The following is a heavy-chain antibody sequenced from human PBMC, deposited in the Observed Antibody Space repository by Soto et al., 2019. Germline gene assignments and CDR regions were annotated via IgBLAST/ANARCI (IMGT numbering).Heavy chain of an antibody. V-gene: IGHV3-7*03. D-gene: IGHD3-9*01. CDR1: GFTFSSYW. CDR2: IKQDGSEK. CDR3: AKCIRYFDWLPYTLDY. Sequence: GGSLRLSCAASGFTFSSYWMSWVRQAPGKGLEWVANIKQDGSEKYYVDSVKGRFTISRDNAKNSLYLQMNSLRAEDTAVYYCAKCIRYFDWLPYTLDYWGQGTLVTVSS. J-gene: IGHJ4*02.